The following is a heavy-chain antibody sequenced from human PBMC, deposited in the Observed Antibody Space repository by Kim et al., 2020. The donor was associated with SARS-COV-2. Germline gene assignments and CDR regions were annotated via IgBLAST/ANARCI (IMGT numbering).Heavy chain of an antibody. CDR3: ATARWGTPGY. Sequence: GGSLRLSCAASEFTFSIYWMIWIRQAPGKGLQWVALIKQDGSEKHYVDSARGRFTISRDNTKNSPHLEMNSLTADDTAEYYCATARWGTPGYWGQGTLVT. V-gene: IGHV3-7*03. J-gene: IGHJ4*02. CDR1: EFTFSIYW. CDR2: IKQDGSEK. D-gene: IGHD2-15*01.